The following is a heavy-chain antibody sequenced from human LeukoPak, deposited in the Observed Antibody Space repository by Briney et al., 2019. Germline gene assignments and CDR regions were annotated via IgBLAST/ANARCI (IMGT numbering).Heavy chain of an antibody. CDR3: VRNNNNDY. J-gene: IGHJ4*02. V-gene: IGHV3-30*02. CDR1: GFTVSSNY. CDR2: ISYDGSTK. D-gene: IGHD2/OR15-2a*01. Sequence: PGGSLRLSCAASGFTVSSNYMSWVRQAPGKGLEWVAFISYDGSTKTYADSVKGRFTTSRDISLHLQMNNLRAEDTAVYYCVRNNNNDYWGQGTLVTVSS.